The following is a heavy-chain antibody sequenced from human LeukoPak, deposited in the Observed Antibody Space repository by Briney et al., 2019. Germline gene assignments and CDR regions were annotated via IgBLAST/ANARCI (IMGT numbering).Heavy chain of an antibody. V-gene: IGHV3-9*01. Sequence: GESLRLPCAASGFTFDDYAMHWVRQAPGKGLEWVSGISWNSGSIGYADSVKGRFTISRDNAKNSLYLQMNSLRAEDTALYYCAKDLYGSGSYLDAFDIWGQGTMVTVSS. CDR3: AKDLYGSGSYLDAFDI. D-gene: IGHD3-10*01. CDR2: ISWNSGSI. CDR1: GFTFDDYA. J-gene: IGHJ3*02.